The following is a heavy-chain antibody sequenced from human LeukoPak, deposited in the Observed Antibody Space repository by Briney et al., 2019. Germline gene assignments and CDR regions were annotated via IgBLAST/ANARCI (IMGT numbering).Heavy chain of an antibody. J-gene: IGHJ4*02. CDR3: ARGGDQALSYFDY. Sequence: GGSLRLSCAASGFTFDDYAMNWVRQAPGKGLEWVSSISSSSSYMYYADSVKGRFTISRDNAKNSLYLQMNSLRAEDTAVYYCARGGDQALSYFDYWGQGTLVTVSS. CDR2: ISSSSSYM. CDR1: GFTFDDYA. D-gene: IGHD3-10*01. V-gene: IGHV3-21*01.